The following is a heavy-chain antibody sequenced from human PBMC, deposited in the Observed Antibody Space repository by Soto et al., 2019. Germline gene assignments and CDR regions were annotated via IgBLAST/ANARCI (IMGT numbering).Heavy chain of an antibody. V-gene: IGHV3-23*01. J-gene: IGHJ4*02. CDR1: GITFISRA. Sequence: EEQLLESGGDWVQPGGSLRLSCVASGITFISRAMSWVRQAPGEGLEWVSTTTDTDGDRKYADSVRGRFTISRDNSKNTLYLQMSSLRAEDSAVYVCARGSRESYPGSRIFDLWGRGTRVTFSS. D-gene: IGHD2-15*01. CDR3: ARGSRESYPGSRIFDL. CDR2: TTDTDGDR.